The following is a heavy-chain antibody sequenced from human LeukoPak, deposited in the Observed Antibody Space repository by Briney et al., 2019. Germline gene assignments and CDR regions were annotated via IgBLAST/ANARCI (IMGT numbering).Heavy chain of an antibody. Sequence: GASVKVSCKASGYTFTSYGISWVRQAPGQGLEWMGWISAYNGNTNYAQKLQGRVTMTTDTSTSTAYMELRSLRSDDTAVYYCARNPSYGDYSFYGMDVWGQGTTVTVSS. D-gene: IGHD4-17*01. CDR3: ARNPSYGDYSFYGMDV. CDR1: GYTFTSYG. CDR2: ISAYNGNT. J-gene: IGHJ6*02. V-gene: IGHV1-18*01.